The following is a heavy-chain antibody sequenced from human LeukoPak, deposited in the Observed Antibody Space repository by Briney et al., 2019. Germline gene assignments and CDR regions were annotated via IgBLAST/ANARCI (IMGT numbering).Heavy chain of an antibody. CDR2: ISSSGSTI. V-gene: IGHV3-48*03. D-gene: IGHD3-10*01. CDR3: ARDLYYYGSGSY. Sequence: GGSLRLSCAASGFTFSSYEMNWVRQAPGEGLEWVSYISSSGSTIYYADSVKGRFTISRDNAKNSLYLQMNSLRAEDTAVYYCARDLYYYGSGSYWGQGTLVTVSP. J-gene: IGHJ4*02. CDR1: GFTFSSYE.